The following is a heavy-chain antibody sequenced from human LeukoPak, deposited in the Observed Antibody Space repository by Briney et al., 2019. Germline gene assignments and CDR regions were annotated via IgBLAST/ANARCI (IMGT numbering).Heavy chain of an antibody. V-gene: IGHV3-23*01. CDR2: ISGSGGST. D-gene: IGHD5-12*01. CDR1: GFTFSSYA. CDR3: AKGRGYSGYDPRYYFDY. Sequence: PGGSLRLSCAASGFTFSSYAMSWVRQAPGKGLEWVSAISGSGGSTYYADSVKGRFTISRDNSKNTLYLQMNSLRAEDTAVYYCAKGRGYSGYDPRYYFDYWGRGTLVTVSS. J-gene: IGHJ4*02.